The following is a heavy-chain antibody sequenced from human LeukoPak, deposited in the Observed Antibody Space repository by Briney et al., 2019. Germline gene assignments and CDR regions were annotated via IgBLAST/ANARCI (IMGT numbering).Heavy chain of an antibody. CDR2: ISGGTNYI. CDR3: AREVPFCSSTSCYVDF. V-gene: IGHV3-21*01. J-gene: IGHJ4*02. CDR1: GFTFSLYT. Sequence: GGSLRLSCAASGFTFSLYTMNWVRQAPGKGLEWVSSISGGTNYIYYADSVKGRFTISRDNAKNSLYLQMNILRAEDTAVYYCAREVPFCSSTSCYVDFWGQGTLVAVSS. D-gene: IGHD2-2*01.